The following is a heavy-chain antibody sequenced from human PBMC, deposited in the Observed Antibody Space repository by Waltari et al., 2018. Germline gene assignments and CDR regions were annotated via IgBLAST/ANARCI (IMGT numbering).Heavy chain of an antibody. Sequence: QVQLVQSGAEVKKPGSSVKVSCKASGGTFSSYAISWVRQAPGQGLEWMGGIIPIFGTANYAQKFQGRVTITADESTSTAYMELSSLRTEDTAVYYCASLRGDRLSLADAFDIWGQGTMVTVSS. CDR1: GGTFSSYA. CDR2: IIPIFGTA. J-gene: IGHJ3*02. D-gene: IGHD3-16*01. V-gene: IGHV1-69*12. CDR3: ASLRGDRLSLADAFDI.